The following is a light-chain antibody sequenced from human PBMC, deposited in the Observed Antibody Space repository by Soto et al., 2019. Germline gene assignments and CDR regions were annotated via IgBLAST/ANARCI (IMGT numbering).Light chain of an antibody. J-gene: IGLJ3*02. V-gene: IGLV2-14*03. CDR2: DVS. CDR3: SSYTSSNSRVV. CDR1: SSDVGGYNY. Sequence: QSVLTQPASVSGSPGQSITISCTGTSSDVGGYNYVSWYQHHPGKAPKLMIYDVSNRPSGVSNRFSGSKSGNTASLTISGLQAEDEADYYCSSYTSSNSRVVFGGGTKVTFL.